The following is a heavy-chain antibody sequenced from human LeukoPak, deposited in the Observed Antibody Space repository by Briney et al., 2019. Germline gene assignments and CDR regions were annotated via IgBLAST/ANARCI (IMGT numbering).Heavy chain of an antibody. CDR2: ISGSGGST. V-gene: IGHV3-23*01. CDR3: ATLNVPTVFKQNYYYYYGMDV. CDR1: GFTFSSYS. J-gene: IGHJ6*02. Sequence: HPGGSLRLSCAASGFTFSSYSMNWVRQAPGKGLEWVSAISGSGGSTYYADSVKGRFTTSRDNSKNTLYLQMNSLRAEDTAVYYCATLNVPTVFKQNYYYYYGMDVWGQGTTVTVSS. D-gene: IGHD4-17*01.